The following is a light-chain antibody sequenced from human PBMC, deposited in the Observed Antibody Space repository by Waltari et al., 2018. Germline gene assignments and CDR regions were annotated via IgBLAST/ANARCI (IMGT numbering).Light chain of an antibody. Sequence: QSVLTQPPSASGTPGQRVTISCSGSSSNIGDNVVNWYQQLPGKAPKLLIYRNDQRPSGVPGRFSASKSGTSASLAISGLQSEDEADYYCAAWDDRMNGHWVFGGGTKVTVL. CDR2: RND. CDR3: AAWDDRMNGHWV. CDR1: SSNIGDNV. J-gene: IGLJ3*02. V-gene: IGLV1-44*01.